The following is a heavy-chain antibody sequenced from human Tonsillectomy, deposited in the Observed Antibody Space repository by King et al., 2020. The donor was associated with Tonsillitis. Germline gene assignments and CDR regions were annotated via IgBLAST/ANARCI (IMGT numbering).Heavy chain of an antibody. J-gene: IGHJ3*02. V-gene: IGHV4-39*01. D-gene: IGHD2-8*01. CDR2: NHYNVNT. CDR3: AKQGKIIPAVYDGIDI. CDR1: GDSIPSSYYY. Sequence: QLQESGPGLGKPSEALSLTCTVSGDSIPSSYYYLVWIRQPPGNGLEWLGSNHYNVNTYYNPSIKDRVTMSVDPSNNQFSLRLRSVTAADTALYYCAKQGKIIPAVYDGIDIWGHGTMVTVSS.